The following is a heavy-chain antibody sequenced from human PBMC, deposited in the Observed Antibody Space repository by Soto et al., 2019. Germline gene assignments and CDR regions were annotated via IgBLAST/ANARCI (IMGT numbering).Heavy chain of an antibody. Sequence: QVQLVQSGAEVKKPGSSVKVSCKASGGTFSSYAITWVRQAPGQGLEWMGGIIPIFGTANYAQKFQARVTITADKSPSTXYMELSSLRSEDTAVYYCARDRGPSSGYYPYWFDPWGQGTLVTVSS. CDR2: IIPIFGTA. CDR1: GGTFSSYA. CDR3: ARDRGPSSGYYPYWFDP. J-gene: IGHJ5*02. D-gene: IGHD3-22*01. V-gene: IGHV1-69*14.